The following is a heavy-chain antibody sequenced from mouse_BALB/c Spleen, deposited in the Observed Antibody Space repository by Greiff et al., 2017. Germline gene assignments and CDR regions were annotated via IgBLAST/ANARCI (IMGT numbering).Heavy chain of an antibody. V-gene: IGHV5-6-4*01. CDR2: ISSGGSYT. CDR1: GFTFCSYT. J-gene: IGHJ4*01. Sequence: EVKLVESGGGLVKPGGSLKLSCAASGFTFCSYTMSWVRQTPEKRLEWVATISSGGSYTYYPDSVKGRFTISRDNAKNTLYLQMSSLKSEDTAMYYCTRGGRVYAMDYWGQGTSVTVSS. CDR3: TRGGRVYAMDY. D-gene: IGHD1-1*02.